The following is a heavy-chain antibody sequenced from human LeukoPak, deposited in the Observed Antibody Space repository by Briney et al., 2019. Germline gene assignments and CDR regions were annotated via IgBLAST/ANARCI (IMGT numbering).Heavy chain of an antibody. Sequence: GASVKVSCKASGYTFTSYAMNWVRQAPGQGLEWMGWISAYNGNTNYAQKLQGRVTMTTDTSTSTAYMELRSLRSDDTAVYYCARQLFGVVILAWGAFDIWGQGTMVTVSS. CDR1: GYTFTSYA. CDR3: ARQLFGVVILAWGAFDI. D-gene: IGHD3-3*01. V-gene: IGHV1-18*01. CDR2: ISAYNGNT. J-gene: IGHJ3*02.